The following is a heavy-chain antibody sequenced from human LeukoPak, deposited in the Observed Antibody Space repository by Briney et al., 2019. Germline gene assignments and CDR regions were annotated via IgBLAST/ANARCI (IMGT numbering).Heavy chain of an antibody. J-gene: IGHJ5*02. CDR3: ARVGGIRLMRRFDH. D-gene: IGHD3-16*01. Sequence: ASVKVSCKAPGGTFSSYTISWVRQAPGQGVEWMGWMNPNRGNTDYAQKLQGRVTMTRKTSISTAYMEKSRLRSEDTAVYYCARVGGIRLMRRFDHWGQGTLVTVSS. V-gene: IGHV1-8*02. CDR1: GGTFSSYT. CDR2: MNPNRGNT.